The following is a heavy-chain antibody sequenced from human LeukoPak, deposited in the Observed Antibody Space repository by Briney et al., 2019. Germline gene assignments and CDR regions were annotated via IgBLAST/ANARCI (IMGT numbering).Heavy chain of an antibody. V-gene: IGHV1-2*02. CDR3: ARDRPTSYYYDSQRDY. D-gene: IGHD3-22*01. Sequence: GASVKVSCKASGYTFTGYYMHWVRQAPGQGLEWMGWINPNSGGTNYAQKFQGRVTMTRDTSISTAYMELSRLRSDDTAVYYCARDRPTSYYYDSQRDYWGQGTLVTVSS. J-gene: IGHJ4*02. CDR1: GYTFTGYY. CDR2: INPNSGGT.